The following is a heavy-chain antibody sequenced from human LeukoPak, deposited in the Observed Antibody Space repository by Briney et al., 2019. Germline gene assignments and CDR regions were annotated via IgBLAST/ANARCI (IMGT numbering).Heavy chain of an antibody. CDR1: GFTFSSYW. CDR3: ARTTLYNANDIKSSDI. Sequence: GGSLRLSCAASGFTFSSYWMSWVRQAPGKGLEWIGRIRNRANLYTTEYAAFVKGRFTISRDDSKRSLYLHMSDLKADDTALYYCARTTLYNANDIKSSDIWGQGTMVTVSS. J-gene: IGHJ3*02. D-gene: IGHD1-20*01. V-gene: IGHV3-72*01. CDR2: IRNRANLYTT.